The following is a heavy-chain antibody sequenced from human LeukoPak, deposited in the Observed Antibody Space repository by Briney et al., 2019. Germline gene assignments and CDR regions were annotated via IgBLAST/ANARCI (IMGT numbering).Heavy chain of an antibody. D-gene: IGHD2-21*02. V-gene: IGHV3-23*01. CDR1: GFPFSNHA. CDR3: VREAGYCASVCLKSNWFDP. CDR2: ISNGNT. J-gene: IGHJ5*02. Sequence: GGSLRLSCAASGFPFSNHAMSWVRQPPGKGLEWVSAISNGNTYYADSVRGRFTISRDDSTNMVCLQMNSLRDEDTALYYCVREAGYCASVCLKSNWFDPWGQGTLVTVSS.